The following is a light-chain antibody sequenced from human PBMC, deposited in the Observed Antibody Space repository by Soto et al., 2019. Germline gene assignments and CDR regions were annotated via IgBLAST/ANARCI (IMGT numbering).Light chain of an antibody. CDR1: QSISTW. J-gene: IGKJ1*01. V-gene: IGKV1-5*03. CDR2: EAS. Sequence: DIQMTQSPSTLSASVGDRVTITCRASQSISTWLAWYQQKSGKAPKLLIYEASTLGSGVPSRFSGSGSGTEFTLTIRSMQTDAFANYYCQQYNSHSETFGQGTKVDIK. CDR3: QQYNSHSET.